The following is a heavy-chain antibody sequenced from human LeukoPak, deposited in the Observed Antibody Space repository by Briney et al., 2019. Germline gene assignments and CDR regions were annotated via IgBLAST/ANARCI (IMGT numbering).Heavy chain of an antibody. CDR3: ARIFILSGFSSYFDH. CDR2: IYLSGTT. D-gene: IGHD3-9*01. V-gene: IGHV4-38-2*02. CDR1: GNSISSGHY. J-gene: IGHJ4*02. Sequence: SETLSLTCSVSGNSISSGHYWGRIRQTPGKGLEWIGSIYLSGTTYYNPSLKSRVTISVDTSKNQFSLKLSSVTAADTAVYFCARIFILSGFSSYFDHWGQGTLVTVSS.